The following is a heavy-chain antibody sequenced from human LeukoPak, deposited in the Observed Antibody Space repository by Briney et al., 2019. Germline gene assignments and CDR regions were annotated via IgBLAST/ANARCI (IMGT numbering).Heavy chain of an antibody. CDR2: ISRSGRDI. D-gene: IGHD3-10*01. V-gene: IGHV3-11*01. J-gene: IGHJ4*02. Sequence: GGSLRLSCVASGFNFSDYYMSWIRQAPGKRLEWVSYISRSGRDIHYADSVKGRFTISRDNTKNSVYLQMNSLRAEDTAMYFCATPGGHWGQGTLVTVSS. CDR1: GFNFSDYY. CDR3: ATPGGH.